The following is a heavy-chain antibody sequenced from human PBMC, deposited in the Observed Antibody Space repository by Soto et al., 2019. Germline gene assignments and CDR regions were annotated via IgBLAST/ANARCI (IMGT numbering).Heavy chain of an antibody. V-gene: IGHV3-33*01. CDR1: GFTFSTYG. J-gene: IGHJ4*02. D-gene: IGHD2-2*01. CDR2: IWYDGSNK. Sequence: QVQLVESGGGVVQPGGSLRLSCAASGFTFSTYGMHWVRQAPGKGLEWVAVIWYDGSNKYYADSVKGRFAISRDNSKNTLYLQMNSLRAEDTAVYYCEAGGYQLKNPRFDYWGQGTLVTVSS. CDR3: EAGGYQLKNPRFDY.